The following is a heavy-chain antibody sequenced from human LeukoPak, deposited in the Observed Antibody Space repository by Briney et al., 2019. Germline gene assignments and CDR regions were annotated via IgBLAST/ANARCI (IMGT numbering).Heavy chain of an antibody. D-gene: IGHD3-3*01. V-gene: IGHV1-8*02. CDR3: ARGRPTQTIYYYYGMDV. CDR1: GYIFTSFY. CDR2: MNPNSGNT. Sequence: GASVKVSCKASGYIFTSFYMHWVRQATGQGLEWMGWMNPNSGNTGYAQKFQGRVTMTRNTSISTAYMELSSLRSEDTAVYYCARGRPTQTIYYYYGMDVWGQGTTVTVSS. J-gene: IGHJ6*02.